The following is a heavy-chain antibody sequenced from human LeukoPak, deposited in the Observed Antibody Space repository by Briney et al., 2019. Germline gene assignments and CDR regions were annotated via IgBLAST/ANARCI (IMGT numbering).Heavy chain of an antibody. CDR3: VGGPGY. J-gene: IGHJ4*02. D-gene: IGHD3-10*01. Sequence: GGSLRLSCVASGFSFSTYWMSWVRQAPGKGLEWVANIMKDGSEKYYIDSVMGRFTISRDNAKNSLYVRMNSLRAEDTAVYYCVGGPGYWGQGTLVTVSS. V-gene: IGHV3-7*01. CDR2: IMKDGSEK. CDR1: GFSFSTYW.